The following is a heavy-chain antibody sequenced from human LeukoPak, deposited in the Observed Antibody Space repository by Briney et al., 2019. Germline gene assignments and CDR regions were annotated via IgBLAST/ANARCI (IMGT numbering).Heavy chain of an antibody. D-gene: IGHD3-10*01. CDR2: IDPGDSDT. CDR1: GYSFTNYW. CDR3: ARHILSNLPGDY. Sequence: GETLKISCKGSGYSFTNYWIGWVRQMPGKGLEWMGIIDPGDSDTRYSPSFQGRLTISADTSISTAYLHLSSLKASDSAIYFCARHILSNLPGDYWGQGALVTVSS. V-gene: IGHV5-51*01. J-gene: IGHJ4*02.